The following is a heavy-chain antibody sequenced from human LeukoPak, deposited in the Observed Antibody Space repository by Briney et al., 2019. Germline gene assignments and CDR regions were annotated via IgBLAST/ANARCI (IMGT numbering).Heavy chain of an antibody. Sequence: SETLSLTCAVYGGSFSGYYWSWIRQPPGKGLEWIGEINHSGSTNYNPSLKSRVTISVDTSKNQFSLKLSSVTAADTAVYYCASKILESLNWFDPRGQGTLVTVSS. D-gene: IGHD3-3*01. CDR2: INHSGST. CDR1: GGSFSGYY. V-gene: IGHV4-34*01. CDR3: ASKILESLNWFDP. J-gene: IGHJ5*02.